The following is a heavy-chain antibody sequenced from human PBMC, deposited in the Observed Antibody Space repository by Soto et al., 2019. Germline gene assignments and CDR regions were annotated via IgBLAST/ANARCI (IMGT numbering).Heavy chain of an antibody. V-gene: IGHV1-69*01. D-gene: IGHD6-13*01. J-gene: IGHJ4*02. CDR2: IVPIYRTA. Sequence: QVKLVQSGAEVKKPGSSVKVSGKASGGTFSRYRINWVGQAPGQGLEWVGGIVPIYRTADYAQKLQGRVTITGDESARTSYMELRSLKSQDTAVYYCVRDSGAKLSSSWGQGTLVTVSS. CDR1: GGTFSRYR. CDR3: VRDSGAKLSSS.